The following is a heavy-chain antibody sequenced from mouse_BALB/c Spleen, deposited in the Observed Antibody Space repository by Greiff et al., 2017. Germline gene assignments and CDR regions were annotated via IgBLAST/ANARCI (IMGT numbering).Heavy chain of an antibody. V-gene: IGHV3-8*02. CDR2: ISYSGSP. Sequence: EVQLQESGPSLVKPSQSLSLTCSVTGDSITSGYWNWIRKFPGNKLEYMGYISYSGSPYYNPSLKSRISIIRDTSKNQYYLQLNTVTTEDTATYYCAISYRYDGGPYAMDYWGQGTSVTVSS. CDR3: AISYRYDGGPYAMDY. CDR1: GDSITSGY. D-gene: IGHD2-14*01. J-gene: IGHJ4*01.